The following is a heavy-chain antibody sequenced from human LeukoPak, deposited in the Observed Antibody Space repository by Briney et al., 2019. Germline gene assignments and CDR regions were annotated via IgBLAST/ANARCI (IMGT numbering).Heavy chain of an antibody. CDR3: ARDNPGYYFDY. V-gene: IGHV3-74*01. D-gene: IGHD1-14*01. CDR1: GFTFSSYW. Sequence: GGSLRLSCAASGFTFSSYWMHWVRQAPGKGLVWVSRINSDGSSTSYADSVKGRFTISRDNAKNTLYLQMNSLRADDTAVYYCARDNPGYYFDYWGQGTLVTVSS. J-gene: IGHJ4*02. CDR2: INSDGSST.